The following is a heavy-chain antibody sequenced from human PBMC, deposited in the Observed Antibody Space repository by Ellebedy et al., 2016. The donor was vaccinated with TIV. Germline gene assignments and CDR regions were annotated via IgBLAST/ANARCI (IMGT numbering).Heavy chain of an antibody. CDR3: ARFGSNNHYYQSGPRPRYYFGMDV. D-gene: IGHD1-14*01. Sequence: SETLSLTCTVSGGSISSYYWSWIPQSAGKGLEWIGRIYTSGRPNYNPSLKSRVTMSVYTSKNQFPLKLSSVTAADTALDYCARFGSNNHYYQSGPRPRYYFGMDVWGQGTTVTVSS. V-gene: IGHV4-4*07. CDR1: GGSISSYY. CDR2: IYTSGRP. J-gene: IGHJ6*02.